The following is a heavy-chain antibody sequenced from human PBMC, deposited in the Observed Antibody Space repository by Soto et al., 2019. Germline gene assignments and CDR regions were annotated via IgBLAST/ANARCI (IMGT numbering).Heavy chain of an antibody. CDR3: ARQGFGQLHGLVDV. Sequence: SETLSLTCTVSGGSISSGNYYWSWIRQPPGKGLEWIGYINHSGLTSYNPSLKSRVTMSVDTSKNHFSLKVNSVTAADTALYYCARQGFGQLHGLVDVWGPGTTVTVSS. J-gene: IGHJ6*02. CDR2: INHSGLT. D-gene: IGHD3-10*01. CDR1: GGSISSGNYY. V-gene: IGHV4-61*03.